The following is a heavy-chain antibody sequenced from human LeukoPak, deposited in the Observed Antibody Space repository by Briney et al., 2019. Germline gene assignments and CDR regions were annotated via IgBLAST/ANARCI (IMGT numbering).Heavy chain of an antibody. D-gene: IGHD6-13*01. CDR1: GFTVSNYV. CDR3: ARDRLAWGIAAAGTGFDY. CDR2: FVGSGVST. J-gene: IGHJ4*02. V-gene: IGHV3-23*01. Sequence: GGSLRLSCAASGFTVSNYVMSWVRQAPGKGLVWVAGFVGSGVSTNYADSVRGRFTVSRDNSKNTVYLQMNSLSAEDTAVYYCARDRLAWGIAAAGTGFDYWGQGTLVTVSS.